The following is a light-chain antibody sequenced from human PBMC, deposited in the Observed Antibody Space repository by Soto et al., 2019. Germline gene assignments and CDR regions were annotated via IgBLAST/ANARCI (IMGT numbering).Light chain of an antibody. Sequence: ETVLTQSPATLSLSPGETATLSCRASQSVGSGLAWYQQRPGQPPRLLLYAASTRAPGIPARFSGSGSGTDFTLTISGLEPADFAVFYCQQRARWPLTFGGGTKVEIK. CDR3: QQRARWPLT. V-gene: IGKV3-11*01. CDR2: AAS. CDR1: QSVGSG. J-gene: IGKJ4*01.